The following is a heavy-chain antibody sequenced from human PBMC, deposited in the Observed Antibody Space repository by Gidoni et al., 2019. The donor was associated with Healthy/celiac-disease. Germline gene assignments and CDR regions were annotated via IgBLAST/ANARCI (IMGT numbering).Heavy chain of an antibody. D-gene: IGHD3-10*01. J-gene: IGHJ4*02. CDR3: ARVAYYYGSGSQSAKLDY. CDR2: INHSGSP. CDR1: GGSFSGYY. V-gene: IGHV4-34*01. Sequence: QVQLQQWGAGLLKPSETLSLTCAVYGGSFSGYYWSWIRQPPGKGLEWIGEINHSGSPNYNPSLKSRVTISVDTSKNQFSLKLSSVTAADTAVYYCARVAYYYGSGSQSAKLDYWGQGTLVTVSS.